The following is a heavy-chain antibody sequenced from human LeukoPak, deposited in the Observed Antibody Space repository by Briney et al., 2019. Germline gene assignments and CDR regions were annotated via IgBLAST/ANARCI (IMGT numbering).Heavy chain of an antibody. J-gene: IGHJ5*02. CDR3: AKDLRTRYSYGRGNWFDP. CDR1: GFTFSSYA. D-gene: IGHD5-18*01. Sequence: GGSLRLSCAASGFTFSSYAMSWVRQAPGKGLEWVSAISGSGGSTYYADSVEGRFTISRDNSKNTLYLQMNSLRAEDTAVYYCAKDLRTRYSYGRGNWFDPWGQGTLVTVSS. CDR2: ISGSGGST. V-gene: IGHV3-23*01.